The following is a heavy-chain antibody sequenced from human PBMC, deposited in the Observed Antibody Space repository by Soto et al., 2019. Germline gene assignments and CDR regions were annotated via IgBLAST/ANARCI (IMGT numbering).Heavy chain of an antibody. CDR2: VYVSGDT. Sequence: KPSETLSLTCTVSGGSISTSDYYWSWIRQHPVRGLEWLGYVYVSGDTLYNPSLESRVVISVETSENRFSLKLTSVTAADTAVYYCARDPRRTRGWHFDLWGRGTLVTVSS. D-gene: IGHD3-10*01. J-gene: IGHJ2*01. CDR1: GGSISTSDYY. V-gene: IGHV4-31*03. CDR3: ARDPRRTRGWHFDL.